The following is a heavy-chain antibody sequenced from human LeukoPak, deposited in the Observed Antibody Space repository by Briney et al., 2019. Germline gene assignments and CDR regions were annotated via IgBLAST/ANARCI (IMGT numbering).Heavy chain of an antibody. V-gene: IGHV3-30*02. CDR2: IRYDGSNK. D-gene: IGHD3-10*01. CDR1: GFTFSSYG. CDR3: AKDRGGGYYYFDY. Sequence: PGGSLRLSRAASGFTFSSYGMHWVRQAPGKGLEWVAFIRYDGSNKYYADSVKGRFTISRDNSKNTLYLQMNSLRAEDTAVYYCAKDRGGGYYYFDYWGQGTLVTVSS. J-gene: IGHJ4*02.